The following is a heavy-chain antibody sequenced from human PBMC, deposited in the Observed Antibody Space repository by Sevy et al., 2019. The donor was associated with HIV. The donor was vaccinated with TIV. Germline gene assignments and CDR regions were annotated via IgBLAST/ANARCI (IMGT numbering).Heavy chain of an antibody. CDR2: IKSKTDGGTT. V-gene: IGHV3-15*01. D-gene: IGHD6-19*01. CDR3: TTGAVAGTIYYYYGMDV. Sequence: GGSLRLSCAASGFTFSNAWMSWVRQAPGKGLEWVGRIKSKTDGGTTDYAAPVKGRFTISRDDSKNTLYLQMNSLKTEDTAVYYCTTGAVAGTIYYYYGMDVWGQGTTVTVSS. J-gene: IGHJ6*02. CDR1: GFTFSNAW.